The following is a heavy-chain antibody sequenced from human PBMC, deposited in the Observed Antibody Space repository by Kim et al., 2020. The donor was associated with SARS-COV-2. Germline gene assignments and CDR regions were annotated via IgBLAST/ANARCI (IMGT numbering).Heavy chain of an antibody. Sequence: NPPLKRQFTISVDTSKNQFSLKLSSVAAADTAVYYCASQWGYGSESPSDYWGQGTLVTVSS. D-gene: IGHD3-10*01. V-gene: IGHV4-34*01. J-gene: IGHJ4*02. CDR3: ASQWGYGSESPSDY.